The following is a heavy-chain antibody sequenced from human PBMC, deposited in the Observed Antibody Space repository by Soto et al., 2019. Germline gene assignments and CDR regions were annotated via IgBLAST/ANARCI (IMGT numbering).Heavy chain of an antibody. CDR1: GFTVSSNY. V-gene: IGHV3-66*01. CDR2: IYSGGST. Sequence: GSLRLSCAASGFTVSSNYMSWVRQAPGKGLEWVSVIYSGGSTYYADSVKGRFTISRDNSKNTLYLQMNSLRAEDTAVYYCAREGIRYFDWVPDAFDIWGQGTMVTVSS. J-gene: IGHJ3*02. D-gene: IGHD3-9*01. CDR3: AREGIRYFDWVPDAFDI.